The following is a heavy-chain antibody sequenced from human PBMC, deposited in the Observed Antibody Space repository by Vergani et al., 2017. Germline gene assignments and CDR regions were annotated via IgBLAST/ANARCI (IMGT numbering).Heavy chain of an antibody. CDR1: GGSISSGDYY. D-gene: IGHD2-21*01. V-gene: IGHV4-30-4*08. Sequence: QVQLQESGPGLVKPSETLSLTCTVSGGSISSGDYYWSWIRQPPGKGLEWIGFIYYSGSTYYNPSLKSRVTISADTSKNLFSLNVSSVTAADTAVYYCARVREGGCWAFDYWGQGTLVTVSS. CDR2: IYYSGST. J-gene: IGHJ4*02. CDR3: ARVREGGCWAFDY.